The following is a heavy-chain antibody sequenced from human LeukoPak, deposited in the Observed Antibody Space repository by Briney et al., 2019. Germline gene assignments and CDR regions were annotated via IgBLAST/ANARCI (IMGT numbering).Heavy chain of an antibody. J-gene: IGHJ4*02. Sequence: SVKVSCKASGGTFSSHAISWVRQAPGQGLEWMGGIIPIFGTANYAQKFQGRVTITADKSTSTAYMELSSLRSEDTAVYYCTIERQDFLTGYYAFFDNWGQGTLVTVSS. V-gene: IGHV1-69*06. CDR2: IIPIFGTA. CDR3: TIERQDFLTGYYAFFDN. CDR1: GGTFSSHA. D-gene: IGHD3-9*01.